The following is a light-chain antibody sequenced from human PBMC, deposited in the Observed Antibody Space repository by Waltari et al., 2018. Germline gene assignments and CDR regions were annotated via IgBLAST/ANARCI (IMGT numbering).Light chain of an antibody. Sequence: SYDLTQAPSESVSPGETATITCSGHALGTRYTAWYQQRPGQSPVLLISEDYIRPSGVPERFSGSNSGDTATLTISGTQPLDEAVYFCQSWDTATGVIVFGTGTELTVL. V-gene: IGLV3-1*01. CDR2: EDY. CDR1: ALGTRY. J-gene: IGLJ1*01. CDR3: QSWDTATGVIV.